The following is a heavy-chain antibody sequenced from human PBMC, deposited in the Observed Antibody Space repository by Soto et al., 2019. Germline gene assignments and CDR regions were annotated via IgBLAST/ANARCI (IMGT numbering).Heavy chain of an antibody. CDR2: VYTSGNA. Sequence: SETLSLTCSVSSGSISGYYWSWIRQPAGKGLEWIGRVYTSGNANYNPSLKSRVTMSVDTSNNQFSLKLTSVTAADTSVYYCARHGGKLGITGTMGNFDYWGQGSLVTVSS. CDR1: SGSISGYY. V-gene: IGHV4-4*07. CDR3: ARHGGKLGITGTMGNFDY. J-gene: IGHJ4*02. D-gene: IGHD1-20*01.